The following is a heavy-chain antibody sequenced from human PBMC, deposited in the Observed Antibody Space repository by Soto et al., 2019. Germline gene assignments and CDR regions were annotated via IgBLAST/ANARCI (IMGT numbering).Heavy chain of an antibody. Sequence: ASVKVSCKASGYTFTSYGISWVRQAPGQGLEWMGWISAYNGNTNYAQKLQGRVTMTTDTSTSTAYMELRSLRSDDTAVYYCARDWVYYYDSSGYSITDYWGQGTLVTVSS. CDR1: GYTFTSYG. CDR2: ISAYNGNT. D-gene: IGHD3-22*01. CDR3: ARDWVYYYDSSGYSITDY. V-gene: IGHV1-18*01. J-gene: IGHJ4*02.